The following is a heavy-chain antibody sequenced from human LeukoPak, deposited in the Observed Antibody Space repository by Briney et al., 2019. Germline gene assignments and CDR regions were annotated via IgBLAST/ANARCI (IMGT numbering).Heavy chain of an antibody. D-gene: IGHD1-26*01. CDR1: GLTFSRYG. V-gene: IGHV3-30*18. J-gene: IGHJ4*02. Sequence: GRSLRLSCAASGLTFSRYGMHWVRQAPGKGLEWGAVISYDGSNRYYADSVKDRFTISRDNSKNTLYLQMNSMRAEDTAVYYCAKPYIVGATRGYFDYWGQGTLVTVSS. CDR2: ISYDGSNR. CDR3: AKPYIVGATRGYFDY.